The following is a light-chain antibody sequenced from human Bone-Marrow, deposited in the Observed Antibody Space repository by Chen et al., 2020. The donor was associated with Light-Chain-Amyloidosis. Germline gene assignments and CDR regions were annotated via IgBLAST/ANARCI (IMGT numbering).Light chain of an antibody. CDR3: QSADSSGTYEVI. Sequence: SYELTQPPSVSVSPGQTARITCSGDDLPTKYAYCYQQKPGQAPVLVIHRDTERPSGISERFSGSSSGTTATLTISGVQAGDEADYHGQSADSSGTYEVIFGGGTKLTVL. J-gene: IGLJ2*01. CDR1: DLPTKY. CDR2: RDT. V-gene: IGLV3-25*03.